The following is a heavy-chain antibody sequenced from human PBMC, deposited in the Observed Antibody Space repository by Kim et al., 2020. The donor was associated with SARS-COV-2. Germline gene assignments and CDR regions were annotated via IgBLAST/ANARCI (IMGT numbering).Heavy chain of an antibody. CDR1: GFTFSSYW. CDR3: ASPSSDYGVDHFDY. CDR2: VNSEGSST. J-gene: IGHJ4*01. D-gene: IGHD4-17*01. V-gene: IGHV3-74*01. Sequence: GGSLRLSCLASGFTFSSYWMHWVRPAPGKGLDLVSRVNSEGSSTIYADSVKGRFTISRDNSRKTLYLQMNCLRVDDTAVYYCASPSSDYGVDHFDYGS.